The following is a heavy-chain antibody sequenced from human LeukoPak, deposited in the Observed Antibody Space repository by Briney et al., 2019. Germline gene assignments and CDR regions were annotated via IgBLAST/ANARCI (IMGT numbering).Heavy chain of an antibody. Sequence: TTSETLSLTCTVSGGSISSYYWSWIRQPAGKELEWIGRIHSSGITNYNPSLKSRVTMSVDTSKNQFSLKLRSVTSADTAVYYCARDRDWKYWFDPWGQGTLVTVSS. CDR1: GGSISSYY. V-gene: IGHV4-4*07. CDR3: ARDRDWKYWFDP. CDR2: IHSSGIT. D-gene: IGHD1-1*01. J-gene: IGHJ5*02.